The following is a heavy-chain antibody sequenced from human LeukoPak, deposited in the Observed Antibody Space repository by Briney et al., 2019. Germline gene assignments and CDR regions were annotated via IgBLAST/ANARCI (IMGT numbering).Heavy chain of an antibody. Sequence: ASVKVSCKTSGGTFNNSAMSWVRQARGQGIEGVGGIIALFGTAGYAQKFQGRDNINKDKKRRKVYIEEKSLTDKDTAVYKCERDVHGDYGSGRFDHWGQGTLVSVSS. J-gene: IGHJ5*02. CDR1: GGTFNNSA. CDR3: ERDVHGDYGSGRFDH. D-gene: IGHD4-17*01. CDR2: IIALFGTA. V-gene: IGHV1-69*05.